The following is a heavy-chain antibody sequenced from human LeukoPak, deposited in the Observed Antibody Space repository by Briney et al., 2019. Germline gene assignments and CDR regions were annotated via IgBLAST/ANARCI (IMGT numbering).Heavy chain of an antibody. CDR2: ISSSSSYI. V-gene: IGHV3-21*01. J-gene: IGHJ4*02. Sequence: GGSLRLSCAASGFTFSSYSMNWVRQAPGKGLEWVSSISSSSSYIYYADSVKGRFTIARDNAKNSLYLQMNSLRAEDTAVYYCARGVVKYYFDYWGQGTLVTVSS. CDR3: ARGVVKYYFDY. D-gene: IGHD2-15*01. CDR1: GFTFSSYS.